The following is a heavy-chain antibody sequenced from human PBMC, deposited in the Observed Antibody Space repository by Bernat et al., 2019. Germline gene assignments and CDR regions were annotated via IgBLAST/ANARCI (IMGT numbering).Heavy chain of an antibody. D-gene: IGHD2-21*02. CDR2: IRSKAYGGTT. J-gene: IGHJ4*02. CDR3: TRAAYCGGDYYDDY. CDR1: GFTFGDYA. Sequence: EVQLVESGGGLVKPGRSLRLSCTASGFTFGDYAMSWFRQAPGKGLEWVGFIRSKAYGGTTEYAASVKGRFTISRDDSKSIAYLQMNSLKTEDTAVYYCTRAAYCGGDYYDDYWGQGTLVTVSS. V-gene: IGHV3-49*05.